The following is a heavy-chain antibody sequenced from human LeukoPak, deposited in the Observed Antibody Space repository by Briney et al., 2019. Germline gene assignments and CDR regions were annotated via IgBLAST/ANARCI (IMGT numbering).Heavy chain of an antibody. CDR2: ISSSGSTI. J-gene: IGHJ6*03. CDR1: GFTFSSYE. Sequence: GGSLRLSCAASGFTFSSYEMNWVRQAPGKGLEWVSYISSSGSTIYYADSVKGRFTISRDNAKNSLYLQMNSPRAEDTAVYYCARGPMVRGVIPRSHYYYYYYMDVWGKGTTVTVSS. CDR3: ARGPMVRGVIPRSHYYYYYYMDV. V-gene: IGHV3-48*03. D-gene: IGHD3-10*01.